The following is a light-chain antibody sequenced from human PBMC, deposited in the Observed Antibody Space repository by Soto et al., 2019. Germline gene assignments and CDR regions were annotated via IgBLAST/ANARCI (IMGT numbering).Light chain of an antibody. CDR2: DVS. CDR3: RSLHSISYV. J-gene: IGLJ1*01. CDR1: SSDVGGYNY. Sequence: QSALTQPASVSGSPGQSITISCTGTSSDVGGYNYVSWYQQHPGKAPKLMIYDVSNRPSGVSNRFSGSKSGNTASLTISGLQAEDEADYYCRSLHSISYVFGTGTKVTVL. V-gene: IGLV2-14*01.